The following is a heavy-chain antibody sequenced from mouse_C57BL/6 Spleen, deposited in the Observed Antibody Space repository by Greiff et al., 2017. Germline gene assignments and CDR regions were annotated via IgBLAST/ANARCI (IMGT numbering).Heavy chain of an antibody. Sequence: QVQLKESGAELVRPGTSVKVSCKASGYAFTNYLIEWVKQRPGQGLEWIGVINPGSGGTNYNEKFKGKATLTADKSSSTAYMQLSSLTSEDSAVYFCARASFHYAMDYWGQGTSVTVSS. CDR3: ARASFHYAMDY. CDR1: GYAFTNYL. CDR2: INPGSGGT. V-gene: IGHV1-54*01. J-gene: IGHJ4*01.